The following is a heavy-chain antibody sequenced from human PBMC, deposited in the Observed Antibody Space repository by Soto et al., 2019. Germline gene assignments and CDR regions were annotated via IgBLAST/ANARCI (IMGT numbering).Heavy chain of an antibody. Sequence: SETLSLTCAVSGGSISSGDFSWNWIRQPPGKGLEYIGYIYYGGSTHYNPSLQSRVTMSVDRSRNQFSLKLNSVTAADTAVYYCARVRREYDNSGPVDYWGQGTLVT. CDR3: ARVRREYDNSGPVDY. J-gene: IGHJ4*02. CDR2: IYYGGST. D-gene: IGHD3-22*01. V-gene: IGHV4-30-2*01. CDR1: GGSISSGDFS.